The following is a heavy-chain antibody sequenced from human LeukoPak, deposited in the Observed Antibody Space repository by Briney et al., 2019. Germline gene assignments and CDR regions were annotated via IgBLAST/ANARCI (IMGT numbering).Heavy chain of an antibody. V-gene: IGHV1-69*13. Sequence: PEASVKVSCKASGGTFSSYAISWVRQAPGQGLEWMGGIIPIFGTANYAQKFQGRVTITADESTSTAYMELSSLRSEDTAVYYCARDPAENDYDFWSASSGGFDYWGQGTLVTVSS. J-gene: IGHJ4*02. CDR3: ARDPAENDYDFWSASSGGFDY. CDR1: GGTFSSYA. CDR2: IIPIFGTA. D-gene: IGHD3-3*01.